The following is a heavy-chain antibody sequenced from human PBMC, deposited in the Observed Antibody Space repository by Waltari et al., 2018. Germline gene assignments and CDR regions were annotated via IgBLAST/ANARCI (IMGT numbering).Heavy chain of an antibody. CDR1: GGSFSGYY. CDR3: ARVAAPHFWSGYYPLLPYYYFDY. CDR2: INHSGST. V-gene: IGHV4-34*01. J-gene: IGHJ4*02. D-gene: IGHD3-3*02. Sequence: QVQLQQWGAGLLKPSETLSLTCAVYGGSFSGYYWSWIRQPPGKGLEWIGEINHSGSTNYNPSLKIRVTISVDTSKNQFSLKLSSVTAADTAVYYCARVAAPHFWSGYYPLLPYYYFDYWGQGTLVTVSS.